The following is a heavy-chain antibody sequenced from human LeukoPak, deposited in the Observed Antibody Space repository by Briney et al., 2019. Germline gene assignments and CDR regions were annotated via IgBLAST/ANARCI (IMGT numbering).Heavy chain of an antibody. D-gene: IGHD5-18*01. CDR2: IYYSGST. V-gene: IGHV4-59*01. CDR3: ARVVTSYAFDI. J-gene: IGHJ3*02. CDR1: GGFISSYY. Sequence: SETLSLTCTVSGGFISSYYWSWIRQPPGKGLEWIGYIYYSGSTNYNPSLKSRVTISVDTSKNQFSLKLSSVTAADTAVYYCARVVTSYAFDIWGQGTMVTVSS.